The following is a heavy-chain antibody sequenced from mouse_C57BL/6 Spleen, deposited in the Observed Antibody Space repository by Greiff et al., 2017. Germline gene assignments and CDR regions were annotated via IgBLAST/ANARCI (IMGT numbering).Heavy chain of an antibody. CDR1: GFTFSDYG. CDR2: ISSGSSTI. Sequence: EVQLVESGGGLVKPGGSLKLSCAASGFTFSDYGMHWVRQAPEKGLEWVAYISSGSSTIYYADTVKGRFTSSRDNAKNTLFLQMTSLRSEDTAMYYCARPYYSKGYAMDYWGQGTSVTVSS. D-gene: IGHD2-5*01. J-gene: IGHJ4*01. CDR3: ARPYYSKGYAMDY. V-gene: IGHV5-17*01.